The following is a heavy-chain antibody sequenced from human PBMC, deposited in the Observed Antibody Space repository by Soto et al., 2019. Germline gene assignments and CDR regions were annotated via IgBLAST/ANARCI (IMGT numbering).Heavy chain of an antibody. V-gene: IGHV1-69*13. CDR2: IIPIFGTA. Sequence: ASVKVSCKASGGTFSSYAISWVRQAPGQGLEWMGGIIPIFGTANYAQKFQGRVTITADESTSTAYMELSSLRSEDTAVYYCARDPPDTAMVDYYYGMDVWGQGTTVTVSS. CDR1: GGTFSSYA. D-gene: IGHD5-18*01. CDR3: ARDPPDTAMVDYYYGMDV. J-gene: IGHJ6*02.